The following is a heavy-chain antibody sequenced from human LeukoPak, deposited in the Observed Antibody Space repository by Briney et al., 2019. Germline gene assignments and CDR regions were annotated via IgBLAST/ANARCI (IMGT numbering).Heavy chain of an antibody. J-gene: IGHJ4*02. V-gene: IGHV1-69*01. CDR3: ARDGADRVVVRE. Sequence: SVKVSCKASGGTFSSYAISWVRQAPGQGLEWMGGIIPIFGTANYAQKFQGRVTITADVSTSTAYMELSSLRSEDTAVYYCARDGADRVVVREWGQGTLVTVSS. CDR2: IIPIFGTA. CDR1: GGTFSSYA. D-gene: IGHD2-21*01.